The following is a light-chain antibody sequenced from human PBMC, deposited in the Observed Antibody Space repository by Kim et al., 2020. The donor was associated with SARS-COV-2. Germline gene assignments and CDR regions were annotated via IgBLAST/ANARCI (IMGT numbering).Light chain of an antibody. CDR3: HQYNDWPPGDS. CDR1: QSISNN. Sequence: IVMTQSPATLSVSPGERATLSCRASQSISNNLAWYQHKPGQAPRLLIYGTSTRATGIPARFSGSGSGTDFTLTVSSLQSEDFAVYYCHQYNDWPPGDSFGQGTKLEI. CDR2: GTS. V-gene: IGKV3-15*01. J-gene: IGKJ2*03.